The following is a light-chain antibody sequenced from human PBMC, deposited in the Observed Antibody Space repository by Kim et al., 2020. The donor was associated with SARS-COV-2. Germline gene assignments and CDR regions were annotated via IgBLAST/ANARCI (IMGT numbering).Light chain of an antibody. V-gene: IGKV1-33*01. CDR1: QDISNY. CDR3: QQYDNLPFT. J-gene: IGKJ4*01. CDR2: GAS. Sequence: DIQMTQSPSSLSASVGDRVTITCQASQDISNYLNWYHQKPGKAPKLLIYGASNLETGVPSRFSGSGSGTDFTFTISSLQPEDIATYYCQQYDNLPFTFGGGTKVEIK.